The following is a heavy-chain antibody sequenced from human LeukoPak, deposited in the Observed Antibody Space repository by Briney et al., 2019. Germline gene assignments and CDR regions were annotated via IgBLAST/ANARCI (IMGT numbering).Heavy chain of an antibody. J-gene: IGHJ4*02. V-gene: IGHV3-30*18. Sequence: PGKSLRLSCVASGFTFSSYGMHWVRQAPGKGPEWVAVISYDGSDRYYANFVKGRFTISRDNSKNTLFLQTNSMRPEDMAVYYCAKGVSRGVDPTGLEYWGQGTLVTVSS. CDR2: ISYDGSDR. D-gene: IGHD1-1*01. CDR1: GFTFSSYG. CDR3: AKGVSRGVDPTGLEY.